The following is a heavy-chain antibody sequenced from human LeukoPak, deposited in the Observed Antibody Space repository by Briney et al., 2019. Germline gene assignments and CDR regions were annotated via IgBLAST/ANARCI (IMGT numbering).Heavy chain of an antibody. D-gene: IGHD3-10*01. CDR2: ISDSGSTI. Sequence: GVSLRLSCAASEFVFSDYYMSWIRQAPGKGLEWVSYISDSGSTIYYADSVKGRFTISRDNVKNSLYLQMNGLRAEDTAVYYCAREMEGDYGSGTFLDLWGQGNMVTVSS. V-gene: IGHV3-11*01. J-gene: IGHJ5*02. CDR3: AREMEGDYGSGTFLDL. CDR1: EFVFSDYY.